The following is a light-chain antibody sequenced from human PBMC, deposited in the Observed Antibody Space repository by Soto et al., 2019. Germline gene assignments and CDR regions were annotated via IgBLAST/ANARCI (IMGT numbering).Light chain of an antibody. CDR1: RSNIGAGYD. J-gene: IGLJ2*01. V-gene: IGLV1-40*01. Sequence: QSVLTQPPSVSGAPGQRVTISCTGSRSNIGAGYDVHWYQQLPGTAPKLLIFGNSNRPSGVPDRFSGSKSGTSASLAITGLQAEDEADYLCQSYDTSLGGVIFGGGTKVTVL. CDR3: QSYDTSLGGVI. CDR2: GNS.